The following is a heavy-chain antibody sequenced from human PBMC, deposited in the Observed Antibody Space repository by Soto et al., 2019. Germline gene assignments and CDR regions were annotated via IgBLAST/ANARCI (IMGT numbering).Heavy chain of an antibody. D-gene: IGHD3-9*01. J-gene: IGHJ4*02. Sequence: PGGSLILSCAASGFTFDDYGMSWVRQAPGKGLEWVSGINWNGGSTGYADSVKGRFTISRDNAKNSLYLQMNSLRAEDTALYYCARAGLRYFDWLLSTSWGDYFDYWGQGTLVTVSS. CDR3: ARAGLRYFDWLLSTSWGDYFDY. CDR1: GFTFDDYG. CDR2: INWNGGST. V-gene: IGHV3-20*04.